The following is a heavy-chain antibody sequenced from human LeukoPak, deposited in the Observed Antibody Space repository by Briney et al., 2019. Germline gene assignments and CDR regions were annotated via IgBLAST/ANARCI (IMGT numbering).Heavy chain of an antibody. J-gene: IGHJ5*01. CDR2: ISSTSAYI. V-gene: IGHV3-21*01. CDR3: ARVAVAGPTGWFDS. D-gene: IGHD6-19*01. CDR1: GFALRSYT. Sequence: GGPLRLSCAASGFALRSYTVTWVRQAPGKGLEWVSSISSTSAYIYYAESVKGRFSISRDNVDNVVHLQMSSLTNEDTAVYYCARVAVAGPTGWFDSWGQGTLVTVSS.